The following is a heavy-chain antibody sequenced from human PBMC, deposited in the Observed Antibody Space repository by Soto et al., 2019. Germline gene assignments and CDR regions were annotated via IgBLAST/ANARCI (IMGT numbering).Heavy chain of an antibody. CDR3: ARTGVYCTNGECSYNWFDP. D-gene: IGHD2-8*01. V-gene: IGHV1-3*01. CDR2: INAGNGNT. J-gene: IGHJ5*02. CDR1: GYTFTSYA. Sequence: ASVKVSCKASGYTFTSYAMHWVRQAPGQRLEWMGWINAGNGNTKYSQKFQGRVTITRDTSASTAYMELSSLRSEDTAVYYCARTGVYCTNGECSYNWFDPWGQVTLVTVAS.